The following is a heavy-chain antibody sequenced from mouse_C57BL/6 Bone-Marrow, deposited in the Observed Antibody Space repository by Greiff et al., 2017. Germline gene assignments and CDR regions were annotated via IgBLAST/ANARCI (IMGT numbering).Heavy chain of an antibody. V-gene: IGHV1-82*01. D-gene: IGHD1-1*02. Sequence: VQLQQSGPELVKPGASVKISCKASGYAFSSSWMNWVKQRPGKGLEWIGRIYPGDGDTNYNGKFKGKATLTADKSSSTAYMQLSSLTSEDSAVYFCAPLLSSWFAYWGQGTLVTVSA. CDR3: APLLSSWFAY. J-gene: IGHJ3*01. CDR1: GYAFSSSW. CDR2: IYPGDGDT.